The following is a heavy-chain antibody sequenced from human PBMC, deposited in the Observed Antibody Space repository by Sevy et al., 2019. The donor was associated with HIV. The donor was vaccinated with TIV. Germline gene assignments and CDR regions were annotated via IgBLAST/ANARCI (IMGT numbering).Heavy chain of an antibody. CDR3: AKGYCSGGSCPRDYYCYGMDF. Sequence: GGSLRLSCAASGFTFSSYAMNWVRQAPGKGLEWVSSISARGRSTYYADSVEGRFTISRDNSKNTLYLQMNSLRDDDTAVYYCAKGYCSGGSCPRDYYCYGMDFWGQGTTVTVSS. D-gene: IGHD2-15*01. J-gene: IGHJ6*01. CDR2: ISARGRST. CDR1: GFTFSSYA. V-gene: IGHV3-23*01.